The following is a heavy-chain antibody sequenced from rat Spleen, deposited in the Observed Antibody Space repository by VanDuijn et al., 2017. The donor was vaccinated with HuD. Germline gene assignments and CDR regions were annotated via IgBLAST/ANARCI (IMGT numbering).Heavy chain of an antibody. Sequence: EVHLVESDGGLVQPGRSLKLSCATSGFTFSDYYMAWVRQAPTKGLEWVATISYDGSSTYYRDSVQGRFTISRDKAKSTLYLQMDSLRSEDSATYYCATDGYYDGTYYSVYVMDAWGQGASVTVSS. D-gene: IGHD1-12*02. V-gene: IGHV5-29*01. CDR1: GFTFSDYY. J-gene: IGHJ4*01. CDR3: ATDGYYDGTYYSVYVMDA. CDR2: ISYDGSST.